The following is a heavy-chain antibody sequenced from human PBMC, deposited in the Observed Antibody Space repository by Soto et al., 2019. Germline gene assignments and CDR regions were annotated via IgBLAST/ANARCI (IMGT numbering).Heavy chain of an antibody. D-gene: IGHD2-15*01. CDR1: GGTFSSYT. J-gene: IGHJ6*02. CDR3: ASVETQRYYYGMDV. Sequence: QVQLVQSGAEVKKPGSSVKVSCKASGGTFSSYTINWVRQAPGQGLEWMGGIIPIFGTADYAQKFKGRVTVTADESTSTACRGLSSLRSEDTAVYYCASVETQRYYYGMDVWGQGITVTVSS. V-gene: IGHV1-69*12. CDR2: IIPIFGTA.